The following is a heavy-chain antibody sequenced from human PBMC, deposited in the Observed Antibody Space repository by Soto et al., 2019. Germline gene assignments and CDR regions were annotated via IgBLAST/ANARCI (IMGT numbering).Heavy chain of an antibody. Sequence: QVQLQQWGAGLLKPSETLSLTCAVYGWSFSGYYWSWIRQPPGQGLEWIGEINHSGSTNYNPSLKRRVTISVDTSKNQFALKLGSVTAADTAVYYCARGHSYYYDSSGLFDYWGQGTLVTVSS. V-gene: IGHV4-34*01. CDR2: INHSGST. CDR1: GWSFSGYY. CDR3: ARGHSYYYDSSGLFDY. D-gene: IGHD3-22*01. J-gene: IGHJ4*02.